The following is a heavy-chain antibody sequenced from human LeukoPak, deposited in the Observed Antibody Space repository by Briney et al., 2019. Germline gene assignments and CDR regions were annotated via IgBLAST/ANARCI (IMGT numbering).Heavy chain of an antibody. CDR3: ARSYDIWRGPPFDP. J-gene: IGHJ5*02. D-gene: IGHD3-3*01. Sequence: ASVKLSCKASGYTFTGHYMNWVRQAPGQGLEWMGWINPNSGGTKYAQKFQGRVTLTRDTSISTAYMELSRLRCDDTAVYYCARSYDIWRGPPFDPWGQGTLVTVSS. V-gene: IGHV1-2*02. CDR2: INPNSGGT. CDR1: GYTFTGHY.